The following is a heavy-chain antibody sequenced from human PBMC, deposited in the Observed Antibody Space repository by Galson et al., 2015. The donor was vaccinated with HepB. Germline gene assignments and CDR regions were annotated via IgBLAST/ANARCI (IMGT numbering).Heavy chain of an antibody. CDR3: TKDIGCSRTSCYTGFDY. V-gene: IGHV3-43*01. CDR2: ISWDGGST. CDR1: GFTFDDYN. Sequence: SLRLSCAASGFTFDDYNMHWVRQAPGTGLEWVSLISWDGGSTYYADSVKGRFTISRDNSKHSLYLQMNSLRTEDTALYYCTKDIGCSRTSCYTGFDYWGQGTLVTVSS. D-gene: IGHD2-2*02. J-gene: IGHJ4*02.